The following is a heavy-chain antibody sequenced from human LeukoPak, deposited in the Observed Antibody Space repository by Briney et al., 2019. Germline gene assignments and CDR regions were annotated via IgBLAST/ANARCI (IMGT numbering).Heavy chain of an antibody. J-gene: IGHJ4*02. Sequence: PGGSLRLSCAASGFTFSSYTMNWVRQAPGKGLEWVSYISGSSSTIYYADSVKGRFTISRDNAKNSLYLQMNSLRDEDTAVYYCARGGYYYDSSGPDYWGQGTLVTVSS. V-gene: IGHV3-48*02. D-gene: IGHD3-22*01. CDR3: ARGGYYYDSSGPDY. CDR1: GFTFSSYT. CDR2: ISGSSSTI.